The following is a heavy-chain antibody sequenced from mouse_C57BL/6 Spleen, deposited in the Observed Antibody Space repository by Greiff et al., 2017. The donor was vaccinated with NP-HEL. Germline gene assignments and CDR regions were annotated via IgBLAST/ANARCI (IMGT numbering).Heavy chain of an antibody. Sequence: VQLQQSGPELVKPGASVKISCKASGYTFTDYYINWVKQRPGQGLEWIVWIYPGSGNTKYNEKFKGKATLTVDTSSSTAYMQLSSLTSEDSAVYFCARPRGDGSSPYWYFDVWGTGTTVTVSS. CDR1: GYTFTDYY. CDR3: ARPRGDGSSPYWYFDV. J-gene: IGHJ1*03. D-gene: IGHD1-1*01. V-gene: IGHV1-84*01. CDR2: IYPGSGNT.